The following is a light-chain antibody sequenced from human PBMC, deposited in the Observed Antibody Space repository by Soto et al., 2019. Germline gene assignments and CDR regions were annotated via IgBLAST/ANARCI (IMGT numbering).Light chain of an antibody. CDR3: QQYNNWPRT. J-gene: IGKJ1*01. CDR1: HTFSSIY. Sequence: EIVLTQYPGTLSLAPGERATLSCRASHTFSSIYLAWYQQKPGQAPRLLIYGASSRATGIPDRFSGSGSGTEFTLTINSLQSEDFAVYYCQQYNNWPRTFGQGTKVDI. V-gene: IGKV3D-15*01. CDR2: GAS.